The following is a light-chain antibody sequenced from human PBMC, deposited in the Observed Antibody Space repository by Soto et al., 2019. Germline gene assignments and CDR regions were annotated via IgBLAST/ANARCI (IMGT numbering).Light chain of an antibody. CDR3: AAWDDSLKGLSYV. J-gene: IGLJ1*01. Sequence: QSVLTQPPSASGTPGQRVTISCSGSSSNIGSNTVNWYQQLPGTAPKLLLYSNNQRPSGDPDRFSGYKSGTSASLAISGLQSEDEADYYCAAWDDSLKGLSYVFGTGTKVTVL. V-gene: IGLV1-44*01. CDR2: SNN. CDR1: SSNIGSNT.